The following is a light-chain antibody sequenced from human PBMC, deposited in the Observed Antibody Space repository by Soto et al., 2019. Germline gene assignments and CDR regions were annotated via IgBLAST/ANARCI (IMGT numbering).Light chain of an antibody. Sequence: DVPMTQAPSSLSVSVGDRVTITCRASQGISNYLAWYQQKPGKVPKLLIYAASILQSGVPSRFSGSGSGTDFTLTISSLQPEDVATYYCQKYNSAPRTFGGGTKVEIK. CDR3: QKYNSAPRT. CDR2: AAS. J-gene: IGKJ4*01. V-gene: IGKV1-27*01. CDR1: QGISNY.